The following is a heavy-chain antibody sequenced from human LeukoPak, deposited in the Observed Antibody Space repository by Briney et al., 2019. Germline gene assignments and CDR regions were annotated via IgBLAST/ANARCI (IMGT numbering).Heavy chain of an antibody. Sequence: GGSLRLSCAASGFNVCYNYMSWLRQAPGKGLEWVSVIHIDGSKFYADSVKGLFAISRDNSKNTLHLQMNSLAAEDTAVYYCARDVRTGSGYLHYYYMDICGTGTTVTVSS. CDR2: IHIDGSK. J-gene: IGHJ6*03. D-gene: IGHD5-12*01. CDR1: GFNVCYNY. V-gene: IGHV3-53*01. CDR3: ARDVRTGSGYLHYYYMDI.